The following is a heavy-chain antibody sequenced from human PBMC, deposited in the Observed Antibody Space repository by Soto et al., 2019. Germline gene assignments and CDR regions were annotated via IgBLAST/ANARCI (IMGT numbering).Heavy chain of an antibody. CDR2: INAGNGNT. CDR3: VRDVPTSEWSDFDD. J-gene: IGHJ4*02. V-gene: IGHV1-3*01. D-gene: IGHD2-8*01. CDR1: GYTFSSYD. Sequence: GASVKVSCKASGYTFSSYDMTWVRQAPGQRLEWMGRINAGNGNTRYSQKLQGRVTITRDTSASTAYMELASLRSEDTAVYYCVRDVPTSEWSDFDDWGKGTQVPVAS.